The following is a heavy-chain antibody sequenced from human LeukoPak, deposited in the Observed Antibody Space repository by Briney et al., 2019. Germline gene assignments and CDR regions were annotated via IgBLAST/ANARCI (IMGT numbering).Heavy chain of an antibody. CDR1: GFTFSSYS. CDR2: ISSSSSYI. D-gene: IGHD2-21*02. CDR3: ARTTYCGGDCYSVGVDY. J-gene: IGHJ4*02. Sequence: GGSLRLSCAASGFTFSSYSMNWVRQAPGKGLEWVSSISSSSSYIYYADSVKGRFTISRDNAKSSLYLQMNSLRAEDTAVYYCARTTYCGGDCYSVGVDYWGQGTLVTVSS. V-gene: IGHV3-21*01.